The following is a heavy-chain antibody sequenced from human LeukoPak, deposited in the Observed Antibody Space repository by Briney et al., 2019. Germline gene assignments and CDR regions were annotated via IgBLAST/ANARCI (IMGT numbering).Heavy chain of an antibody. J-gene: IGHJ3*02. CDR3: AREGGGYYDSSGYYGNDAFDI. CDR1: GFTFSSYA. Sequence: PGGSLRLSCAASGFTFSSYAMHWVRQAPGKGLEWVAVISYDGSNKYYADSVKGRFTISRDNSKNTLYLQMNSLRAEDTAVYYCAREGGGYYDSSGYYGNDAFDIWGQGTMVTVSS. V-gene: IGHV3-30-3*01. CDR2: ISYDGSNK. D-gene: IGHD3-22*01.